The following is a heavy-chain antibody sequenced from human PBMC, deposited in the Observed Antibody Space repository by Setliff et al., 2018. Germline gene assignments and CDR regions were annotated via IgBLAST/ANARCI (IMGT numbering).Heavy chain of an antibody. CDR3: AREDRAASSYYYYYYGMDV. Sequence: ASVKVSCKASGYTFTSYAFHWVRQAPGQRLEWMGWINAGNGNTEYSQKFQDRVSITRDTSASTAYMELSSLRSEDTAVYYCAREDRAASSYYYYYYGMDVWGQGTTVTVSS. V-gene: IGHV1-3*01. J-gene: IGHJ6*02. CDR2: INAGNGNT. D-gene: IGHD6-13*01. CDR1: GYTFTSYA.